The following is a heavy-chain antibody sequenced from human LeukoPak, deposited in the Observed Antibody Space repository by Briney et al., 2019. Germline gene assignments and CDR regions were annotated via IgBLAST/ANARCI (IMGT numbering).Heavy chain of an antibody. V-gene: IGHV3-30-3*01. CDR1: GFTFRSHA. CDR3: AREIFNGFDI. Sequence: GGSLRLSCAGSGFTFRSHAMHWVRQAPGKGLEWVAVISYDGSNKDYADSVKGRFTISRDNSKNTLFLQMNSLRAEDTAVYYCAREIFNGFDIWGQGTMVTVSS. J-gene: IGHJ3*02. CDR2: ISYDGSNK.